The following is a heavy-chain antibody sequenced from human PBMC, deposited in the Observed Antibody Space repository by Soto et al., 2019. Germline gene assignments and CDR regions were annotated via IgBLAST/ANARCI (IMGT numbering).Heavy chain of an antibody. Sequence: ESGGGLVKPGGSLRLSCAASGFTFSSYSMNWVRQAPGKGLEWVSSISSSSSYIYYADSVKGRFTISRDNAKNSLYLQMNSLRAEDTAVYYCAREEVRTIYALDIWGQGTMVTVSS. CDR2: ISSSSSYI. CDR3: AREEVRTIYALDI. J-gene: IGHJ3*02. D-gene: IGHD3-3*01. V-gene: IGHV3-21*01. CDR1: GFTFSSYS.